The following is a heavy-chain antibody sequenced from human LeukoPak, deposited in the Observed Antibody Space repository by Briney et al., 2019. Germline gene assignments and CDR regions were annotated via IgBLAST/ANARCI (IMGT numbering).Heavy chain of an antibody. Sequence: GESLKISCKGSGYSFTSYWISWVRQMPGKGLEWMGRIDPSDSYTNYSPSFQGHVTISADKSISTAYLQWSSLKAPDTAMYYCASLYCGGDCYPPAEYFQHWGQGTLVTVSS. J-gene: IGHJ1*01. V-gene: IGHV5-10-1*01. CDR3: ASLYCGGDCYPPAEYFQH. CDR1: GYSFTSYW. CDR2: IDPSDSYT. D-gene: IGHD2-21*02.